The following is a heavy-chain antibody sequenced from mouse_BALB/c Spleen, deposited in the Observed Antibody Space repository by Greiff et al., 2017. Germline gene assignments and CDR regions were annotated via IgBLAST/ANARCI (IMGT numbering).Heavy chain of an antibody. CDR2: ISSGSSTI. D-gene: IGHD2-13*01. CDR1: GFTFSSFG. Sequence: VQLKESGGGLVQPGGSRKLSCAASGFTFSSFGMHWVRQAPEKGLEWVAYISSGSSTIYYADTVKGRFTISRDNPKNTLFLQMTSLRSEDTAMYYCARDVRDGYFDYWGQGTTLTVSS. V-gene: IGHV5-17*02. CDR3: ARDVRDGYFDY. J-gene: IGHJ2*01.